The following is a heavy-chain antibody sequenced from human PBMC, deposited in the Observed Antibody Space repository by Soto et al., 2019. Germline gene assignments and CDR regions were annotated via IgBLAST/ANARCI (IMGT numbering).Heavy chain of an antibody. CDR1: GGSFSSYY. Sequence: SETLSLTCAVYGGSFSSYYWNWVRQPPGKGLEWIGGINHSGGTNYNPSLKSRVTISVDTSKNQFFLKLTSVTAADAAVYYCARGASSTVEYFDYWGQGTLVTVSS. CDR3: ARGASSTVEYFDY. J-gene: IGHJ4*02. CDR2: INHSGGT. V-gene: IGHV4-34*01. D-gene: IGHD4-17*01.